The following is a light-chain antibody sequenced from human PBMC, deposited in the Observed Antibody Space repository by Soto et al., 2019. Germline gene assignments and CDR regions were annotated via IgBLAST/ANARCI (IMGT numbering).Light chain of an antibody. Sequence: EIVLTQSPGTLSLSPGERATLSCRASQSVDNTYLAWYQQKPGQAPRLLIYGASSRPTGIPDRFSGSGSGTDFTLTISRREPEDFAVYYCHHYGSSPPYTFGQGTKLDFK. CDR2: GAS. J-gene: IGKJ2*01. CDR3: HHYGSSPPYT. CDR1: QSVDNTY. V-gene: IGKV3-20*01.